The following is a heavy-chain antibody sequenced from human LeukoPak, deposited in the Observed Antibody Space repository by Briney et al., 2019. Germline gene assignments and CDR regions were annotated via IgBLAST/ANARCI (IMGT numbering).Heavy chain of an antibody. D-gene: IGHD3-22*01. CDR3: ARHPTTTYYYDSSGYFDY. Sequence: PSETLSLTCTVSGGSISSYYWSWIRQPPGKGLEWIGYIYYSGSTNYNPSLKSRVTISVDTSKNQFSLKLSSVTAADTAVYYCARHPTTTYYYDSSGYFDYWGQGTLVTVSS. CDR1: GGSISSYY. J-gene: IGHJ4*02. V-gene: IGHV4-59*08. CDR2: IYYSGST.